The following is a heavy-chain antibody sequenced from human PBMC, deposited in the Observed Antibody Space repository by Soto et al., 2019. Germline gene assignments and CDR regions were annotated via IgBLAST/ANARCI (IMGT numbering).Heavy chain of an antibody. D-gene: IGHD4-4*01. J-gene: IGHJ6*02. CDR3: ARDTPRDYRNPGGDYYYGMDV. Sequence: QVQLVESGGGLVKPGGSLRLSCAASGFTFSDYYMSWIRQAPGKGLEWVSYISSSGSTIYYADSVKGRFTISRDNAKNSLYLQMNSLRAEDTAVYYCARDTPRDYRNPGGDYYYGMDVWGQGTTVTVSS. V-gene: IGHV3-11*01. CDR2: ISSSGSTI. CDR1: GFTFSDYY.